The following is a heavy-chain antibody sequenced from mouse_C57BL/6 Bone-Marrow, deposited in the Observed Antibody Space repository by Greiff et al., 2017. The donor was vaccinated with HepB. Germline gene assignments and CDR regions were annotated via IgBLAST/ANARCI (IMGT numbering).Heavy chain of an antibody. D-gene: IGHD2-2*01. CDR2: IDPSDSYT. V-gene: IGHV1-69*01. CDR3: ARHGYDGTEFAY. Sequence: QVQLKESGAELVMPGASVKLSCKASGYTFTSYWMHWVKQRPGQGLEWIGEIDPSDSYTNYNQKFKGKSTLTVDKSSSTAYMQLSSLTSEDSAVYYCARHGYDGTEFAYWGQGTLVTVSA. CDR1: GYTFTSYW. J-gene: IGHJ3*01.